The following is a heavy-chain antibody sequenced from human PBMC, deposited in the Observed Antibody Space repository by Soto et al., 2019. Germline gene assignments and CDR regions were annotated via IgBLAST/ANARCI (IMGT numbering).Heavy chain of an antibody. CDR1: GGSVNSGDYY. Sequence: QVQLQESGPGLLKPSSTLSLTCTVSGGSVNSGDYYWSWIRQPPGKGLEWIGYIYYCGLTYSNPSLKSRLTISIDTSKNQFSLKLSSVTAADTAVYYCARKYGGYEYYFDYWGQGTLVTVSS. V-gene: IGHV4-30-4*01. CDR2: IYYCGLT. J-gene: IGHJ4*02. CDR3: ARKYGGYEYYFDY. D-gene: IGHD5-12*01.